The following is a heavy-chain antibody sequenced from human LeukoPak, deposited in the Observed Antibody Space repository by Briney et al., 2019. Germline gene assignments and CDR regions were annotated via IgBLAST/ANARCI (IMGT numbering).Heavy chain of an antibody. Sequence: SETLSLTCAVSGGSISSGGYSWSWIRQPPGKGLEWIGYIYHSGSTYYNPSLKSRVTISVDRSKNQFSLKLSSVTAADTAVYYCARENQRYCSGGSCYANRGPVDYWGQGTLVTVSS. D-gene: IGHD2-15*01. CDR1: GGSISSGGYS. J-gene: IGHJ4*02. CDR2: IYHSGST. CDR3: ARENQRYCSGGSCYANRGPVDY. V-gene: IGHV4-30-2*01.